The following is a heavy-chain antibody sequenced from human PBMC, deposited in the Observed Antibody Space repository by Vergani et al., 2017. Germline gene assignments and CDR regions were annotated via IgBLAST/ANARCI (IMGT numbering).Heavy chain of an antibody. CDR2: IYYSGST. J-gene: IGHJ6*03. V-gene: IGHV4-59*01. CDR1: GGSISSYY. Sequence: QVQLQESGPGLVKPSETLSLTCTVSGGSISSYYWSWIRQPPRKGLEWIGYIYYSGSTNYNPSLKSRVTISVDTSKNQFSLKLSSVTAADTAVYYCARAVEARPGYYYYMDVWGKGTTVTVSS. D-gene: IGHD6-6*01. CDR3: ARAVEARPGYYYYMDV.